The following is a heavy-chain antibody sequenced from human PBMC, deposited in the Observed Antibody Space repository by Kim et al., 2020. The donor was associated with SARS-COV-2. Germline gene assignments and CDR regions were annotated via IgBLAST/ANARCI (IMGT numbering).Heavy chain of an antibody. CDR2: IYYSGST. J-gene: IGHJ4*02. V-gene: IGHV4-59*01. CDR1: GGSISSYY. Sequence: SETLSLTCTVSGGSISSYYWSWIRQPPGKGLEWIGYIYYSGSTNYNPSLKSRVTISVDTSKNQFSLKLSSVTAADTAVYYCARGLWFRELYYFDYWGQGTLVTVSS. D-gene: IGHD3-10*01. CDR3: ARGLWFRELYYFDY.